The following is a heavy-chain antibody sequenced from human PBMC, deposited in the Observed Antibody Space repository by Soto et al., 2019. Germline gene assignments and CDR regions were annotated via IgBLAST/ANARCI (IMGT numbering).Heavy chain of an antibody. CDR3: AQDGNGTSLAY. Sequence: QVQLVQSGAEVKKPGSSVKVSCKASGGTFSRYTISWVRHAPGQGLEWMGGIIPIFGAAKYAQKFQDRVTVNAGESTSTAYMELSILSSEDTAVYCCAQDGNGTSLAYWGQGTLVTVSS. J-gene: IGHJ4*02. CDR2: IIPIFGAA. CDR1: GGTFSRYT. V-gene: IGHV1-69*01. D-gene: IGHD1-1*01.